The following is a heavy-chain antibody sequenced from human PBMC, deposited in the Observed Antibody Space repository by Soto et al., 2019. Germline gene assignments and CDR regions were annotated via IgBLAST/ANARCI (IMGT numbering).Heavy chain of an antibody. Sequence: QVQLQESGPGLVKPSQTLSLTCTVSGGSISSGGYYWSWIRQHPGKGLEWIGYIYYSGSTNYNPSLKSRVTVTGDTAKNQFSLELRSVTAADTAVYYCARGCSGVSYYPYYYYGMDVWGQGTTVTVSS. D-gene: IGHD2-15*01. V-gene: IGHV4-31*03. J-gene: IGHJ6*02. CDR3: ARGCSGVSYYPYYYYGMDV. CDR1: GGSISSGGYY. CDR2: IYYSGST.